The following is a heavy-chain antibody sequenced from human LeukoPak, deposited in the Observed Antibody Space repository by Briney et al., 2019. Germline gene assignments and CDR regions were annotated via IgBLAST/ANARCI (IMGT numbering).Heavy chain of an antibody. CDR1: GGSIAVYY. CDR2: ISYSGST. D-gene: IGHD6-6*01. Sequence: SETLSLTCSVSGGSIAVYYWNWIRQSPGKGLEWIGSISYSGSTNYNPSLKSRVTISIDTSKNHFSLKVSSVIAADTAMYYCARGGSRSYTSSTLDYRGQGTLVTVSS. CDR3: ARGGSRSYTSSTLDY. V-gene: IGHV4-59*12. J-gene: IGHJ4*02.